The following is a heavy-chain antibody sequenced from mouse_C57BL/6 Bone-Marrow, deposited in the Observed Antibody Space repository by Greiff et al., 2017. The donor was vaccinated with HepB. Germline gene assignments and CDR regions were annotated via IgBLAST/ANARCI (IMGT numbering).Heavy chain of an antibody. V-gene: IGHV5-4*03. J-gene: IGHJ4*01. CDR1: GFTFSSYA. Sequence: EVKLMESGGGLVKPGGSLKLSCAASGFTFSSYAMSWVRQTPEKRLEWVATISDGGSYTYYPDNVKGRFTISRDNAKNNLYLQMSHLKSEDTAMYYCARGTRYYGSSWKAMDYWGQGTSVTVSS. CDR2: ISDGGSYT. CDR3: ARGTRYYGSSWKAMDY. D-gene: IGHD1-1*01.